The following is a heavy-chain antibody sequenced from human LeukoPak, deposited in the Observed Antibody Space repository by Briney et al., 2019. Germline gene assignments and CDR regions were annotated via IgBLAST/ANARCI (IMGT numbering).Heavy chain of an antibody. CDR3: TRDRDSSGYPYYFDY. CDR2: IPYDGSNK. D-gene: IGHD3-22*01. V-gene: IGHV3-30-3*01. Sequence: PGGSLRLSCAASRFTFSSYAMHWVRQAPGKGLEWVAVIPYDGSNKYYADSVKGRFTISRDNSKNTLYLQMNSLRAEDTAVYYCTRDRDSSGYPYYFDYWGQGTLVTVSS. J-gene: IGHJ4*02. CDR1: RFTFSSYA.